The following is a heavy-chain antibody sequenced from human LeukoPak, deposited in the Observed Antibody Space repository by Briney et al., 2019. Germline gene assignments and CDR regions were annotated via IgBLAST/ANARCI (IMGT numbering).Heavy chain of an antibody. CDR2: VSYHGSDT. Sequence: GGSLRLSCAASGFTFSSYGMHWVRQAPGKGLEWVAGVSYHGSDTYYADSVKGRFTIPRDNSKNTLYLQMNSLRAEDTAVYYCAKGSYYYDSSGYHRAFDIWGQGTMVTVSS. J-gene: IGHJ3*02. D-gene: IGHD3-22*01. CDR1: GFTFSSYG. CDR3: AKGSYYYDSSGYHRAFDI. V-gene: IGHV3-30*18.